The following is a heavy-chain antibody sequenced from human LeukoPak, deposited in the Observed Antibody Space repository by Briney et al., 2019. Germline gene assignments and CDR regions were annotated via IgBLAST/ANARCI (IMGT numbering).Heavy chain of an antibody. D-gene: IGHD3-3*01. CDR3: ASEYYDFWSGSDWFDP. Sequence: SVKVSCKASGGTFSSYAISWVRQAPGQGLEWMGRIIPIFGTANYAQKFQGRVTITTDESTSTAYMKLSSLRSEDTAVYYCASEYYDFWSGSDWFDPWGQGTLVTVSS. V-gene: IGHV1-69*05. CDR2: IIPIFGTA. CDR1: GGTFSSYA. J-gene: IGHJ5*02.